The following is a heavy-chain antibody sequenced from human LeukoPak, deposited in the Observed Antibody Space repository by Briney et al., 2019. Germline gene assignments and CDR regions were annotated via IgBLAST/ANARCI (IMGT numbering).Heavy chain of an antibody. CDR2: ISWNSGSI. V-gene: IGHV3-9*01. CDR1: GFTFDDYA. J-gene: IGHJ4*02. CDR3: ARAYGSGREVDY. D-gene: IGHD3-10*01. Sequence: GGSLRLSCAASGFTFDDYAMHWVRQAPGKGLEWVSGISWNSGSIGYADSVKGRFTISRDNAKNSLYLQMNSLRAEDTAVYYCARAYGSGREVDYWGQGTLVTVSS.